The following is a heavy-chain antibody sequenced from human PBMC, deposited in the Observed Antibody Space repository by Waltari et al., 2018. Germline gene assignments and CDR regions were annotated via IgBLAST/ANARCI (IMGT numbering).Heavy chain of an antibody. Sequence: EVQLVESGGGLVKPGGSLRLSCAASGFTFSNAWMNWVRQAPGKGLEWVGRIKSKTYGGTTDYAAPVKGRFTISRDNSKNTLYLQMNSLRAEDTAVYYCAKDRTYSSSWYYRNWGQGTLVTVSS. J-gene: IGHJ4*02. CDR2: IKSKTYGGTT. V-gene: IGHV3-15*07. CDR1: GFTFSNAW. CDR3: AKDRTYSSSWYYRN. D-gene: IGHD6-13*01.